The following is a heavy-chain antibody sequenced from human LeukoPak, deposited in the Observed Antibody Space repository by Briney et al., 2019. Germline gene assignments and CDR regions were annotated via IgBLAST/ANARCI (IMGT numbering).Heavy chain of an antibody. CDR1: GFTFSSYW. CDR3: TRDRRRYFDY. CDR2: IRSKAYGGTT. V-gene: IGHV3-49*04. Sequence: GGSLRLSCVGSGFTFSSYWMTWVRQAPGKGLEWVGFIRSKAYGGTTEYAASVKGRFTISRDDSKSIAYLQMNSLKTEDTAVYYCTRDRRRYFDYWGQGTLVTVSS. J-gene: IGHJ4*02.